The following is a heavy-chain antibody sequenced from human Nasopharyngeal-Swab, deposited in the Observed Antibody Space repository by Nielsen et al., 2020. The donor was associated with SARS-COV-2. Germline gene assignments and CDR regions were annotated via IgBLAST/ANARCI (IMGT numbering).Heavy chain of an antibody. CDR1: GFTVSSNY. Sequence: GESLKIPCAASGFTVSSNYMSWVRQAPGKGLEWVSVIYSGGSTYYADSVKGRFTISRHNSKNTLYLQMNSLRAEDTAVYYCARGPYWYFDLWGRGTLVTVSS. CDR3: ARGPYWYFDL. CDR2: IYSGGST. J-gene: IGHJ2*01. V-gene: IGHV3-53*04.